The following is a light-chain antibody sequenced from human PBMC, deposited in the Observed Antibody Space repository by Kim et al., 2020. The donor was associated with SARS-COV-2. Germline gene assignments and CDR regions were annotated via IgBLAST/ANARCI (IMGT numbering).Light chain of an antibody. Sequence: LGQTVRITCQGDNLRNYDASWYQQKPGQAPVVVIYGENARPSGIPDRFSGSSSGNTASLTITGAQADDEADYYCSSRDTTNNPFFVFGTGTKVTVL. V-gene: IGLV3-19*01. CDR3: SSRDTTNNPFFV. CDR2: GEN. J-gene: IGLJ1*01. CDR1: NLRNYD.